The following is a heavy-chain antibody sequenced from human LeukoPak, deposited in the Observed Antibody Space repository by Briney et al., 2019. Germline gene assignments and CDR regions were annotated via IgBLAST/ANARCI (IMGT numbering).Heavy chain of an antibody. V-gene: IGHV4-59*08. CDR1: GGSISSYY. J-gene: IGHJ4*02. CDR2: IYYSGST. CDR3: ARLGSCSGGSCYYIDY. D-gene: IGHD2-15*01. Sequence: PSETLSLTCTVSGGSISSYYWSWIRQPPGKGLEWTGYIYYSGSTNCNPSLKSRVTISVDTSKNQLSLKLSSVTAADTAVYYCARLGSCSGGSCYYIDYWGQGTLVTVSS.